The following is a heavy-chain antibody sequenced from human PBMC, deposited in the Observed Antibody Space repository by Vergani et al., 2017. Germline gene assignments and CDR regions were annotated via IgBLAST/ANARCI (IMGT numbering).Heavy chain of an antibody. J-gene: IGHJ6*02. Sequence: EVQLLESGGGLVQPGGSLRLSCAASGFTFSSYAMSWVRQAPGKGLEWVSAISGSGGSTYYADSVKGRFTISRDNSKNTLYRQMNSLRAEDTAVYYCAKGGLRHSYYDFWSGYYLGGMDVWGQGTTVTVSS. CDR1: GFTFSSYA. V-gene: IGHV3-23*01. D-gene: IGHD3-3*01. CDR2: ISGSGGST. CDR3: AKGGLRHSYYDFWSGYYLGGMDV.